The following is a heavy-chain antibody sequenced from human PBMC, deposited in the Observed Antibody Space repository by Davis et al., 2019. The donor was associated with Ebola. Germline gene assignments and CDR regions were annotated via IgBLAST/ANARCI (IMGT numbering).Heavy chain of an antibody. D-gene: IGHD4-17*01. CDR3: ARVEMTTYFQH. CDR1: GFTFSSYA. Sequence: GESLKISCAASGFTFSSYAMHWVRQAPGKGLEWVAVISYDGSNKYYADSVKGRFTISRDNSKNTLYLQMNRLRAEDTAVYYCARVEMTTYFQHWGQGTLVTVSS. CDR2: ISYDGSNK. V-gene: IGHV3-30-3*01. J-gene: IGHJ1*01.